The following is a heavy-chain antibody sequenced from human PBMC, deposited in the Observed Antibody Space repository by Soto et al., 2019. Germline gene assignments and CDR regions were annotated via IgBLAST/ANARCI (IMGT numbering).Heavy chain of an antibody. CDR1: GFTFSNYD. V-gene: IGHV3-23*01. CDR3: AKLFYCPVTNCYPHDY. J-gene: IGHJ4*02. D-gene: IGHD2-2*01. CDR2: ITGSGGGT. Sequence: EVQVLESGGGLVQPGGSLRLSCAASGFTFSNYDMNWVRQAPGKGLEWVSLITGSGGGTFYADSVKGRFTISRDNSKNSLHLQMNSLKAEDTAVYYCAKLFYCPVTNCYPHDYWGQGSLVTVSS.